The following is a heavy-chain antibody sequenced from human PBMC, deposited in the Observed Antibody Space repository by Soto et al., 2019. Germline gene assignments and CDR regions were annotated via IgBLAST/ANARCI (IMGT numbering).Heavy chain of an antibody. CDR3: ARGPNSDT. CDR1: GFSVGGNY. Sequence: PGESLKISCAASGFSVGGNYMSWVRQAPGKGLECVSLTYSGGNPYYADSVKGRFTLSRDNSKNTLYLQMNSLRVEDTAVYFCARGPNSDTWGQGTLVTV. J-gene: IGHJ5*02. V-gene: IGHV3-53*01. CDR2: TYSGGNP.